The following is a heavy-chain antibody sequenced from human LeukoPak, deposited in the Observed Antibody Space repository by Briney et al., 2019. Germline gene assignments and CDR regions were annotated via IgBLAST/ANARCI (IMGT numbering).Heavy chain of an antibody. CDR1: RGSISSLY. J-gene: IGHJ4*02. V-gene: IGHV4-59*11. Sequence: PSKTLSLTCTVSRGSISSLYWSWIRQPPGKGLEWIGNIYYTGSTNYNPSLKSRVTISVDTSKNQFSLKLSSVTAADTAVYYCARGRGYSYGSPLDYWGQGSLVTVSS. CDR2: IYYTGST. CDR3: ARGRGYSYGSPLDY. D-gene: IGHD5-18*01.